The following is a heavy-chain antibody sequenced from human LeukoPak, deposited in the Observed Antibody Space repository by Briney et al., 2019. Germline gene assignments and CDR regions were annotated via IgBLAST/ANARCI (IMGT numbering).Heavy chain of an antibody. CDR2: INAGNGNT. CDR1: GYTFTSYA. J-gene: IGHJ6*02. CDR3: ARGHVDTAMVTYYYYGMDV. D-gene: IGHD5-18*01. Sequence: ASVKVSCKASGYTFTSYAMHWVRQAPGQRLEWMGWINAGNGNTKYSQKFQGRVTMTRDTSTSTVYMELSSLRSEDTAVYYCARGHVDTAMVTYYYYGMDVWGQGTTVTVSS. V-gene: IGHV1-3*01.